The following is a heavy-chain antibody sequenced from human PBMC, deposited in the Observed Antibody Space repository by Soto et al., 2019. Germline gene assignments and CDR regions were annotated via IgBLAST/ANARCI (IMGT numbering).Heavy chain of an antibody. CDR3: VGEVASGY. V-gene: IGHV3-30*03. CDR1: GVTLSNFG. CDR2: ISRDGSTM. J-gene: IGHJ4*02. Sequence: QVQLVESGGGVVQPGRSLRLSCAASGVTLSNFGMHWVRQAPGKGLDWVAVISRDGSTMFYADSVKGRFTISRDSSRNTLYLQMNSRRAEDTAVYHCVGEVASGYWGQGTLVTVSS. D-gene: IGHD2-21*01.